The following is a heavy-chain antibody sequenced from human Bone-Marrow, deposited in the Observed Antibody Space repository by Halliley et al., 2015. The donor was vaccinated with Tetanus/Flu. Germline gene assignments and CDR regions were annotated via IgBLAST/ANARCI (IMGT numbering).Heavy chain of an antibody. V-gene: IGHV4-30-4*01. CDR3: ARRRYFYYGLDV. D-gene: IGHD2-21*01. J-gene: IGHJ6*02. CDR2: ISYSGSP. Sequence: GWMGFISYSGSPYSTPSLKSRVTISVDTSNNQFSLKMSSVTAADTAVYYCARRRYFYYGLDVWGQGTTVTVS.